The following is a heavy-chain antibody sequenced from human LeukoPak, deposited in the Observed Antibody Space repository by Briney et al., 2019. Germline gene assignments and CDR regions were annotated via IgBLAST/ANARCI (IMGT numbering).Heavy chain of an antibody. J-gene: IGHJ4*02. Sequence: ASVKVSCEASGYTFTSYYMHWVRQAPGQGLEWMGIINPSGGSTSYAQKFQGRVTMTRDMSTSTVYMELSSLRSEDTAVYYCARERGLTIFGVVIKGGYYFDYWGQGTLVTVSS. CDR2: INPSGGST. V-gene: IGHV1-46*01. D-gene: IGHD3-3*01. CDR3: ARERGLTIFGVVIKGGYYFDY. CDR1: GYTFTSYY.